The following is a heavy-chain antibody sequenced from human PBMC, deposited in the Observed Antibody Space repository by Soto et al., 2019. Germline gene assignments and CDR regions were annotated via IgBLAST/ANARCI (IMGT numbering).Heavy chain of an antibody. Sequence: GGSLKLSCAASGFTFSSYSMHWVRQAPGKGLEWVAVISYDESNKYYADSVKGQFTISRDNSKNTLYLQMNSLRAEDTALYYCARDGIAAAGLNWFDPWGQGTLVTVSS. J-gene: IGHJ5*02. CDR3: ARDGIAAAGLNWFDP. CDR2: ISYDESNK. D-gene: IGHD6-13*01. V-gene: IGHV3-30-3*01. CDR1: GFTFSSYS.